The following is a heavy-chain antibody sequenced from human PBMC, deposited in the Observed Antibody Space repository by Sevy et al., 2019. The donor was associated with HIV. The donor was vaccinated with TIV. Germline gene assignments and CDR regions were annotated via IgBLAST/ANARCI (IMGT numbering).Heavy chain of an antibody. CDR1: GVTFSSNN. V-gene: IGHV3-21*05. Sequence: GGSLRLSCAASGVTFSSNNMNWVRQAPGKGLEWVSFISSSGSYIYHADSVKGRFTISRDNAKNSLYLQMNCLRAEDTAVYYCASSLHDFWVWGQGTPVTVSS. CDR2: ISSSGSYI. J-gene: IGHJ4*02. D-gene: IGHD3-3*01. CDR3: ASSLHDFWV.